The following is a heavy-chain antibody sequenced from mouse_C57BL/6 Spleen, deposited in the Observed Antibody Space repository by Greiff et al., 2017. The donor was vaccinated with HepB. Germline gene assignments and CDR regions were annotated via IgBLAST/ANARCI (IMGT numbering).Heavy chain of an antibody. CDR3: ARSRDSNYDAMDY. CDR2: IYPRSGNT. CDR1: GYTFTSYG. D-gene: IGHD2-5*01. V-gene: IGHV1-81*01. Sequence: VQGVESGAELARPGASVKLSCKASGYTFTSYGISWVKQRTGQGLEWIGEIYPRSGNTYYNEKFKGKATLTADKSSSTAYMELRSLTSEDSAVYFCARSRDSNYDAMDYWGQGTSVTVSS. J-gene: IGHJ4*01.